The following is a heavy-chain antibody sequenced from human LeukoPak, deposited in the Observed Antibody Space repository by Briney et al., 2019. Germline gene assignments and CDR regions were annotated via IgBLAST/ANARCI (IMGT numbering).Heavy chain of an antibody. Sequence: ASVKVSCKASGYTFTSYGTSWVRQAPGQGLEWMGWISAYNGNTNYAQKLQGRVTMTTDTSTSTAYMELRSLRSDDTAVYYCARAYYYDSSGYPDAFDIWGQGTMVTVSS. CDR1: GYTFTSYG. D-gene: IGHD3-22*01. CDR3: ARAYYYDSSGYPDAFDI. J-gene: IGHJ3*02. V-gene: IGHV1-18*01. CDR2: ISAYNGNT.